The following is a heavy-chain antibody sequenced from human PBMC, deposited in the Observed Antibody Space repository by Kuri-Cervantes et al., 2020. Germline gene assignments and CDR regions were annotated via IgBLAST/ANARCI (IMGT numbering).Heavy chain of an antibody. J-gene: IGHJ6*03. CDR1: GFIFDDYA. V-gene: IGHV3-9*01. Sequence: SLKISCVGSGFIFDDYAMHWVRQAPGKGLEWVSGISWNSGSIGYADSVKGRFTISRDNAKNSLYLQMNSLRAEDTAVYYCARDGDTAMVPHYYYYYMDVWGKGTTVTVSS. D-gene: IGHD5-18*01. CDR3: ARDGDTAMVPHYYYYYMDV. CDR2: ISWNSGSI.